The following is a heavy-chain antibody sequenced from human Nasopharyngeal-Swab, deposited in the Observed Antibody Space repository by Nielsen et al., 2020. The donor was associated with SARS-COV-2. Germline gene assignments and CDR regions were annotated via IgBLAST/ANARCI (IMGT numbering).Heavy chain of an antibody. Sequence: SESLSLTWAVDGGSYSADYWGWIRQPPGRWLEWIGEINHSGSTNYNPSLKSRVTISVDPSKNQFSLRLSSVTAADTAVYYCARGLSGIVPSPILGLGPYYYYYYMDVWGKGTTVTVSS. CDR3: ARGLSGIVPSPILGLGPYYYYYYMDV. D-gene: IGHD7-27*01. V-gene: IGHV4-34*01. J-gene: IGHJ6*03. CDR2: INHSGST. CDR1: GGSYSADY.